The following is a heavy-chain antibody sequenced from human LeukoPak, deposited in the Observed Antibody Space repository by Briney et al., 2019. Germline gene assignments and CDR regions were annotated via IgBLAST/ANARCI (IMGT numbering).Heavy chain of an antibody. CDR3: ASGYSYGPLVDY. J-gene: IGHJ4*02. CDR1: GGTFSSYA. CDR2: IIPIFGTA. D-gene: IGHD5-18*01. Sequence: TVKVSCKASGGTFSSYAISWVRQAPGQGLEWMGGIIPIFGTANYAQKFQGRVTITADESTSTAYMELSSLRSEDTAVYYCASGYSYGPLVDYWGQGTLVTVSS. V-gene: IGHV1-69*13.